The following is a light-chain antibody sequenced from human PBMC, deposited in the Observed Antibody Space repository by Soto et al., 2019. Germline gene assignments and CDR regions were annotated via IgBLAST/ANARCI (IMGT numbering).Light chain of an antibody. CDR1: QGIAPY. CDR2: ATS. Sequence: DVQMTQSPSSLSAFVGDRVTITCRASQGIAPYLAWFQQKPGKVPKLLIYATSTLQSGVPSRFSGSGSETDFTLTINSLQPEDVGTYYCQKYNSAPLTFGGGTKVEIK. V-gene: IGKV1-27*01. J-gene: IGKJ4*01. CDR3: QKYNSAPLT.